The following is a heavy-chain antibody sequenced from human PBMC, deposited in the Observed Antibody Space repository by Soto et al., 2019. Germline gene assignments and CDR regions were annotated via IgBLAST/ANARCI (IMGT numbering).Heavy chain of an antibody. J-gene: IGHJ5*01. CDR1: GFSLSSIGMC. V-gene: IGHV2-70*01. Sequence: SGPTLVNPTQTLTLTRTFSGFSLSSIGMCVSWIRQPPGKALEWLALIDWDGDEYYSTSLETRLTISKDTSKNQVVLTMSNMDPVDTATYYCARSITRSGFFNWFDSWGQGTLVTVSS. CDR3: ARSITRSGFFNWFDS. CDR2: IDWDGDE. D-gene: IGHD3-3*01.